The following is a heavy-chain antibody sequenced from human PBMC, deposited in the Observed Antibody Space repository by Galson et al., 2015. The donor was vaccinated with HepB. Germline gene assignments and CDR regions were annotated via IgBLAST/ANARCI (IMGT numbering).Heavy chain of an antibody. CDR2: ISGSGGST. J-gene: IGHJ4*02. Sequence: SLRLSCAASGFTFSSYAMSWVRQAPGKGLEWVSAISGSGGSTYYADSVKGRFTISRDNSKNTLYLQMNSLRAEDTAVYYCAKRCNYYGSGQYYFDYWGQGTLVTASS. D-gene: IGHD3-10*01. V-gene: IGHV3-23*01. CDR1: GFTFSSYA. CDR3: AKRCNYYGSGQYYFDY.